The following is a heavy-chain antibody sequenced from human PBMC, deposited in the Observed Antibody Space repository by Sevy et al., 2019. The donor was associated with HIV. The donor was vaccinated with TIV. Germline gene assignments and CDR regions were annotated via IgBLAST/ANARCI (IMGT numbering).Heavy chain of an antibody. CDR3: AREENRELGTIPLDS. D-gene: IGHD7-27*01. J-gene: IGHJ4*02. Sequence: GGSLRVSCAASGFTFSHHNMNWVRQAPGKGLEWISYISKSGSTTYFADSVRGRFTISRDNAKNSLFLEMHSLTDEDTAVYYCAREENRELGTIPLDSWGRGIQVTVSS. V-gene: IGHV3-48*02. CDR2: ISKSGSTT. CDR1: GFTFSHHN.